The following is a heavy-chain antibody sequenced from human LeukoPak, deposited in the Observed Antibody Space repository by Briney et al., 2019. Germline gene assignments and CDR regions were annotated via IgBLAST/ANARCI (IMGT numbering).Heavy chain of an antibody. J-gene: IGHJ5*02. CDR3: ARLRVVTDNWFDP. CDR1: GYNFASYW. CDR2: IDPSDSYT. V-gene: IGHV5-10-1*01. D-gene: IGHD3-10*01. Sequence: GESLKISCKGSGYNFASYWISWVRQMPGKGLEWMGRIDPSDSYTDYSPSFQGHVTISADKSISTAYLQWSSLKASDTAMYYCARLRVVTDNWFDPWGQGTLVTVSS.